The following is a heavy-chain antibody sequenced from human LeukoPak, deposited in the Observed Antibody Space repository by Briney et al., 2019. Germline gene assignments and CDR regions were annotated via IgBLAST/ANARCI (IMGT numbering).Heavy chain of an antibody. J-gene: IGHJ4*02. D-gene: IGHD6-6*01. CDR1: GFSLSTSGVG. CDR2: IYWNDDK. Sequence: SGPTLVKPTQTLTLACSFSGFSLSTSGVGVGWIRQPPAKALEWLALIYWNDDKGYSPSLKGRLPITKDTSKNQVVLTMTNMDPVDTATYYCAHRSQLALLDYWGQGTLVTVSS. V-gene: IGHV2-5*01. CDR3: AHRSQLALLDY.